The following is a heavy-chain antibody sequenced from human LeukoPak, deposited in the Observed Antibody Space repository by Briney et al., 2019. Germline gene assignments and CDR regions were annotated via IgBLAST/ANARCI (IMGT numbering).Heavy chain of an antibody. D-gene: IGHD3-22*01. Sequence: GGSLRLSCAASGFTFDDYAIHWVRHAPGKGLEWVSGISWNSGNIGYADSVKGRFTISRDNAKNSLYLQMNSLRAEDTALYYCAKASGGSGYTYFDYWGQGTLVTVSS. V-gene: IGHV3-9*01. CDR1: GFTFDDYA. CDR2: ISWNSGNI. CDR3: AKASGGSGYTYFDY. J-gene: IGHJ4*02.